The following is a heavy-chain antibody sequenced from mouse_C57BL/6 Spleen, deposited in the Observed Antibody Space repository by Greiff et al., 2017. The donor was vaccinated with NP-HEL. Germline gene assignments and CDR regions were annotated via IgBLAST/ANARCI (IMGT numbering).Heavy chain of an antibody. CDR1: GYSITSGYY. CDR2: ISYDGSN. J-gene: IGHJ2*01. Sequence: EVKLQESGPGLVKPSQSLSLTCSVTGYSITSGYYWNWIRQFPGNKLEWMGYISYDGSNNYNPSLKNRISITRDTSKNQFFLKLNSVTTEDTATYYCAGGYYFDYWGQGTTLTVSS. CDR3: AGGYYFDY. V-gene: IGHV3-6*01.